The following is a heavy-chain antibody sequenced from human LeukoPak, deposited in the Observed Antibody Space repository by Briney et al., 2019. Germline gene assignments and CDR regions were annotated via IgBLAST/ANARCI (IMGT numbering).Heavy chain of an antibody. CDR2: MNPNSGNT. Sequence: ASVKVSCKASGYTFTSYDINWMRQATGQGLEWMGWMNPNSGNTGYAQKFQGRVTMTRNTSISTAYMELSSLRSEDTAVYYCARGLTMVRGVILGYWGQGTLVTVSS. J-gene: IGHJ4*02. D-gene: IGHD3-10*01. CDR3: ARGLTMVRGVILGY. CDR1: GYTFTSYD. V-gene: IGHV1-8*01.